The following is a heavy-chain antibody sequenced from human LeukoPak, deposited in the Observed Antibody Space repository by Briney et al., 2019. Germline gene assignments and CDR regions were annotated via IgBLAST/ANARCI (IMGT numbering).Heavy chain of an antibody. J-gene: IGHJ5*02. D-gene: IGHD2-2*01. V-gene: IGHV3-21*06. CDR2: ISTGSRYI. CDR1: GFTLSTFD. Sequence: GGSLRLSCAASGFTLSTFDMNWVRQAPGKGLEWVSSISTGSRYIYYRDSVKGRFTISRDDAKNSLYLQMNSLTVEDTAVYYCARADCSGSTCYLRHSWFDPWGQGTLVTVSS. CDR3: ARADCSGSTCYLRHSWFDP.